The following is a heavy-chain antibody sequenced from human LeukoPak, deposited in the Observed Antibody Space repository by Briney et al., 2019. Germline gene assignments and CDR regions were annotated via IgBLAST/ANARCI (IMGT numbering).Heavy chain of an antibody. CDR2: IDRSGST. J-gene: IGHJ4*02. V-gene: IGHV4-34*01. CDR3: ARAGFALAPHRGTPFDY. D-gene: IGHD1-1*01. Sequence: PSETLSLTCAVYGGSFSSYYWSWIRQPPGKGLEWIGEIDRSGSTNYKSSLKSRATISVDTSKNQFSLKLNSVTAADTAVYYCARAGFALAPHRGTPFDYWGQGTLVTVSS. CDR1: GGSFSSYY.